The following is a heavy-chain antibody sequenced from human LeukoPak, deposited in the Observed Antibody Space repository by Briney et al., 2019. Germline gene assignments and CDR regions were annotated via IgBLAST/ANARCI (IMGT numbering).Heavy chain of an antibody. J-gene: IGHJ4*02. CDR1: GGSISSDNYY. V-gene: IGHV4-61*01. D-gene: IGHD3-22*01. CDR3: ARDGHYYDSSGLDY. Sequence: SQTLSLTCTVSGGSISSDNYYWNWIRQPPGKGLEWIGYIYYSGSTNYNPSLKSRVTISVDSSKNQFSLKLSSVTAADTAVYYRARDGHYYDSSGLDYWGQGTLVTVSS. CDR2: IYYSGST.